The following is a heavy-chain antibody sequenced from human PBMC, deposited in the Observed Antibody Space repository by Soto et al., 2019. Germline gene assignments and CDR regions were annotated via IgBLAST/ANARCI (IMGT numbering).Heavy chain of an antibody. CDR2: IWYDGSNK. D-gene: IGHD6-19*01. Sequence: GGSLRLSCAASGFTFSSYGMHWVRQAPGKGLEWVAVIWYDGSNKYYADSVKGRFTISRDNSKNTLYLQMNSLRAEDTAVYYCARVVVGSSGWYGYFDYWGQGTLVTVSS. V-gene: IGHV3-33*01. CDR1: GFTFSSYG. J-gene: IGHJ4*02. CDR3: ARVVVGSSGWYGYFDY.